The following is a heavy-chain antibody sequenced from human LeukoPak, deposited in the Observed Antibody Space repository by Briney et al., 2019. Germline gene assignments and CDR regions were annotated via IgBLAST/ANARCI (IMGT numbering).Heavy chain of an antibody. V-gene: IGHV1-24*01. J-gene: IGHJ3*02. CDR3: ATVRPAPQIIRGAFDI. CDR2: FDPEDGET. CDR1: GYTLTELS. Sequence: ATVKVSCKVSGYTLTELSMHWVRQAPGKGLEWMGGFDPEDGETIYAQKFQGRVTMTEDTSTDTAYMELSSLRSEDTAVYYCATVRPAPQIIRGAFDIRGQGTMVTVSS. D-gene: IGHD1-14*01.